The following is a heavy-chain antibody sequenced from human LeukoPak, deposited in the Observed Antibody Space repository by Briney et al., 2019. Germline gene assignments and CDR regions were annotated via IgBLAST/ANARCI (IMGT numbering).Heavy chain of an antibody. CDR2: ISYDGSNK. CDR1: GFTFRTYG. Sequence: GGSLRLSCAVSGFTFRTYGMHWVRQAPGKGLEWVAVISYDGSNKYYVDSVKGRFTISRDNSKNTLYLQMNSLRLGDTAMYYCAKGGDTSGYYGGPDYWGQGTLVTVSS. J-gene: IGHJ4*02. V-gene: IGHV3-30*18. D-gene: IGHD3-22*01. CDR3: AKGGDTSGYYGGPDY.